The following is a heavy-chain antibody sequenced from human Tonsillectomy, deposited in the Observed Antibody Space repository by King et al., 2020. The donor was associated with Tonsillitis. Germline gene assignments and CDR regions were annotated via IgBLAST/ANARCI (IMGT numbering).Heavy chain of an antibody. CDR3: ARKSAFFYYYDSSGFYFDS. CDR1: GFTVSGTQ. J-gene: IGHJ4*02. D-gene: IGHD3-22*01. CDR2: IYRGGST. V-gene: IGHV3-66*01. Sequence: VQLVESGGGLVQPGGSLRLSCVASGFTVSGTQMIWVRQAPGRGLEWVSVIYRGGSTYYADSVKGRFTISRDSSKDTLYLQMNSLRAEDTAVYYCARKSAFFYYYDSSGFYFDSWGQGTLVTVSS.